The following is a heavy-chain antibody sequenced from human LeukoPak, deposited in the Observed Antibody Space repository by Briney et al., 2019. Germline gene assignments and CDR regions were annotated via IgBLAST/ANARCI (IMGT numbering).Heavy chain of an antibody. V-gene: IGHV1-46*01. CDR2: INPSGGST. CDR1: GYTFTSYY. CDR3: ARGPFCSSTSCYTGYYYYYMDV. Sequence: ASVKVSCKASGYTFTSYYMHWVRQAPGQGLEWMGIINPSGGSTSYAQKFQGRVTMTRNTSISTAYMELSSLRSEDTAVYYCARGPFCSSTSCYTGYYYYYMDVWGKGTTVTVSS. D-gene: IGHD2-2*02. J-gene: IGHJ6*03.